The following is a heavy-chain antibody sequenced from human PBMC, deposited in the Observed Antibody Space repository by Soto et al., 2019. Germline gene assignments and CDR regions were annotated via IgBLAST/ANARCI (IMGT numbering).Heavy chain of an antibody. D-gene: IGHD3-16*01. CDR2: IRSKAYGGTT. J-gene: IGHJ3*02. V-gene: IGHV3-49*03. Sequence: GVSKRLSCRASELNIGDYAMSWFSKKTGKGLEWVGFIRSKAYGGTTEYAASVKGRFTISRDDSKSIAYLQMNSLKTEDTAVYYCTRNLGPLSDIWGQGTMVTVSS. CDR3: TRNLGPLSDI. CDR1: ELNIGDYA.